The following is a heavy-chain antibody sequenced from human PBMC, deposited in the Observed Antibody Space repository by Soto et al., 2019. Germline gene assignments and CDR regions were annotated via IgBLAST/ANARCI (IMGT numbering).Heavy chain of an antibody. V-gene: IGHV5-10-1*01. CDR1: GYSFTSCW. CDR3: ASIITTGTTIVDY. D-gene: IGHD1-1*01. Sequence: GESLKISCKGSGYSFTSCWISWVRQMPGKSLEWMGRIDPSDSYTNYSPSFQGHVTISADKSISTAYLQWSSLKASDTAMYYCASIITTGTTIVDYWGQGTLVTVSS. CDR2: IDPSDSYT. J-gene: IGHJ4*02.